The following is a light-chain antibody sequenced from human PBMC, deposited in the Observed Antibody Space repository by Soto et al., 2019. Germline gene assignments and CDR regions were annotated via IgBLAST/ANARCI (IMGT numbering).Light chain of an antibody. CDR1: QSVSSTF. J-gene: IGKJ2*01. CDR3: QQYGNSPYT. CDR2: DAS. Sequence: EIVLMQSPSTLSLSPGERATLSCRASQSVSSTFLSWYQQKPGQAPRLLIFDASSRATGIPDRFSGSGSGTDFTLTIRRLEPEDFALYFCQQYGNSPYTFGQGTKLEI. V-gene: IGKV3-20*01.